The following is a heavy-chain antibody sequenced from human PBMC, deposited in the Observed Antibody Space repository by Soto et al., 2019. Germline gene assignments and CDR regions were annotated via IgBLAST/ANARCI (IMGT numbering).Heavy chain of an antibody. CDR3: VQSRCGGDCLQSYSSHSYYGLDV. CDR2: IYWDDDK. J-gene: IGHJ6*02. D-gene: IGHD2-21*02. V-gene: IGHV2-5*02. Sequence: QITLKESGPTLVKPTQTLTLTCTFSGLSLSTTGVGVGWIRQPPGKALEWLALIYWDDDKRYSPSLKSRLTITKDTSKNQVGLTMTHMDPVDTATYYCVQSRCGGDCLQSYSSHSYYGLDVWGQGTTVTVSS. CDR1: GLSLSTTGVG.